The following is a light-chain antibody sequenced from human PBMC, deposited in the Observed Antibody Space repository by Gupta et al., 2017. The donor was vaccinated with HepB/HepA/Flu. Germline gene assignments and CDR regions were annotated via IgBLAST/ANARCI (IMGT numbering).Light chain of an antibody. Sequence: DIQMTQSPSTLSASVGDRVTITCRASQSIVDYLAWYHQRPGKTPKLLSYRASSLASGVPSRFSASGSGAEFTLTINGLQADDFASYYCQQYLAFPLTFGGGTKVEIK. J-gene: IGKJ4*01. CDR2: RAS. CDR3: QQYLAFPLT. CDR1: QSIVDY. V-gene: IGKV1-5*03.